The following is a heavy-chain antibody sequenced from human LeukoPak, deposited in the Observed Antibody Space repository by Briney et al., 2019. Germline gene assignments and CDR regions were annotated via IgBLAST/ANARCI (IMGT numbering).Heavy chain of an antibody. CDR2: ISASGGST. CDR1: GFTFSSYA. Sequence: GGSPRLSCAASGFTFSSYAMSWVRQAPGKGLEWVSAISASGGSTYYADSVKGRFTISRDNSKNTLYLQMNSLRAEDTAVYYCAKDQSYVFDYWGQGTLVTVSS. J-gene: IGHJ4*02. V-gene: IGHV3-23*01. CDR3: AKDQSYVFDY. D-gene: IGHD1-26*01.